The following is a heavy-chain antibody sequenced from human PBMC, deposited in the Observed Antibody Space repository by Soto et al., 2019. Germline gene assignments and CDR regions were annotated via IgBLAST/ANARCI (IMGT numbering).Heavy chain of an antibody. CDR1: GYSFTSYW. V-gene: IGHV5-10-1*01. D-gene: IGHD3-3*01. CDR2: IDPSDSYT. CDR3: ARRGSDFWSGYYYDY. J-gene: IGHJ4*03. Sequence: GESLKISCKGSGYSFTSYWISWVRQMPGKGLEWMGRIDPSDSYTNYSPSFQGHVTISADKSISTAYLQWSSLKASDTAMYYCARRGSDFWSGYYYDYWGQGTTVTVSS.